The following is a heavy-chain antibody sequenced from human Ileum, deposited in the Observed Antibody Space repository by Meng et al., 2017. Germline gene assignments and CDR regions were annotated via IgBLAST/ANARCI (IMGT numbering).Heavy chain of an antibody. CDR2: MSNDGSDK. CDR3: ARTRGPGEGGVRYFDY. Sequence: GESLKIPCAASGFTFSNYAMHWVRQAPGKGLEWVAVMSNDGSDKYYVDSVKGRFTISRDKSKNTVYLQMNGLRGEDTAVYYCARTRGPGEGGVRYFDYWGQGTLVTVSS. D-gene: IGHD3-10*01. J-gene: IGHJ4*02. CDR1: GFTFSNYA. V-gene: IGHV3-30*04.